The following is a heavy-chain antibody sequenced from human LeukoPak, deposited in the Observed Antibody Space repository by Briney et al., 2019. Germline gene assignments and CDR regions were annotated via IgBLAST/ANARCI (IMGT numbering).Heavy chain of an antibody. CDR2: INHSGST. D-gene: IGHD6-19*01. J-gene: IGHJ6*03. CDR3: ARRVIAVAGTPPYYYSYMDV. CDR1: GGSFSGYY. Sequence: SETLSLTCAVYGGSFSGYYWSWIRQPPGKGLEWIGEINHSGSTNYNPSLKSRVTISVDTSKNQFSLKLSSVTAADTAVYYCARRVIAVAGTPPYYYSYMDVGGKGTRVTISS. V-gene: IGHV4-34*01.